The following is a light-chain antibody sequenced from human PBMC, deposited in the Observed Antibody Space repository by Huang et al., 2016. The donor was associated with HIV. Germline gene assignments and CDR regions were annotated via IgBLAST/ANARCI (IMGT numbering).Light chain of an antibody. V-gene: IGKV3-15*01. CDR2: DAS. CDR1: HSVDSD. Sequence: EIEMTQSPATLSVSPGERATLSCRASHSVDSDLAWYQQKPGQAPRLLIYDASTRATGISAKFKGTGSGTEFSLSITNLQSGDFAVCYCQQYNDWPPLTFGGGTKVEI. CDR3: QQYNDWPPLT. J-gene: IGKJ4*01.